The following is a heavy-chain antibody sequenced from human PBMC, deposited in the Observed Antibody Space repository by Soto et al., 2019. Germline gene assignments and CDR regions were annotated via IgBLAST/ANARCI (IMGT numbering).Heavy chain of an antibody. Sequence: GGSLRLSSAASGVPFSNYCIHWVRQVPGKGLAWISRINAEGSSTIYADSVKGRFTVSRDNAKNTLYLQMNSLRAEDTAVYYCVRDQSVAGPTTLFDPWGQGSLVTVSS. CDR3: VRDQSVAGPTTLFDP. J-gene: IGHJ5*02. CDR2: INAEGSST. V-gene: IGHV3-74*01. CDR1: GVPFSNYC. D-gene: IGHD6-19*01.